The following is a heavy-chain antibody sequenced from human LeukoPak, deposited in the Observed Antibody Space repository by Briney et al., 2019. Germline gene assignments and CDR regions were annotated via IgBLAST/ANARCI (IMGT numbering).Heavy chain of an antibody. CDR1: GYTFTSYY. D-gene: IGHD3-10*01. CDR2: IIPIFGTA. V-gene: IGHV1-69*06. CDR3: AASGRFGEFDY. J-gene: IGHJ4*02. Sequence: SVKVSCKASGYTFTSYYMHWVRQAPGQGLEWMGGIIPIFGTANYAQKFQGRVTMTEDTSTDTAYMELSSLRSEDTAVYYCAASGRFGEFDYWGQGTLVTVSS.